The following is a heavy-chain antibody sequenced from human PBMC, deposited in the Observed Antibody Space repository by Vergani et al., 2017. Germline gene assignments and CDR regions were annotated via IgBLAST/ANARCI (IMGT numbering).Heavy chain of an antibody. J-gene: IGHJ3*02. CDR1: GFTFSDYY. CDR3: AREMVSGWYEGGAFDI. V-gene: IGHV4-4*07. CDR2: IYTSGST. D-gene: IGHD6-19*01. Sequence: QVQLVESGGGLVKPGGSLRLSCAASGFTFSDYYMSWIRQPAGKGLEWIGRIYTSGSTNYNPSLKSRVTMSVDTSKNQFSLKLSSVTAADTAVYYCAREMVSGWYEGGAFDIWGQGTMVTVSS.